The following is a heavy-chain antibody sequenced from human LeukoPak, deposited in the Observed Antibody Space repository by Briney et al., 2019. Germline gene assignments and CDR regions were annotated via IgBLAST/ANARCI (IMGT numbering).Heavy chain of an antibody. CDR2: ICSNGGTT. J-gene: IGHJ4*02. D-gene: IGHD6-13*01. V-gene: IGHV3-64*01. Sequence: GTLRLSCADPGFTFSNYALHWVRQAPGKGLEYVSSICSNGGTTYYATSVKGIFTISRDNSKSTLYLQMGSRRDEDMAVYYCARAPESSSWYYFDYCGQGTLFTVSS. CDR1: GFTFSNYA. CDR3: ARAPESSSWYYFDY.